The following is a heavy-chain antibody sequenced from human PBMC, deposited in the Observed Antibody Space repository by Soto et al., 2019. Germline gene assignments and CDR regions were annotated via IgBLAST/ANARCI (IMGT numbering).Heavy chain of an antibody. J-gene: IGHJ4*02. V-gene: IGHV3-23*01. CDR3: ATSFRYFDN. CDR1: GSISTTTP. Sequence: PGGSLRLSSAASGSISTTTPVTWFRQAPGKGLEWVSTISGRGTNTYYADSVKGRFIISRDNLKNTVNLQMNGLGVEDTAIYYCATSFRYFDNWGQGTRVTVSS. CDR2: ISGRGTNT.